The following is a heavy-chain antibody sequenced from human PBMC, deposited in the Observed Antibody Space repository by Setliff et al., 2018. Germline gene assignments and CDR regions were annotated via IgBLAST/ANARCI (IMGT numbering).Heavy chain of an antibody. D-gene: IGHD1-1*01. CDR3: AKDQTGYPFNAFHI. V-gene: IGHV3-23*01. Sequence: GGSLRLSCAASGLTFSSSAMHWVRQAPGKGLEWISTISGSGDSSYYTDSVKGRFTISRDNSKNTVYLQMNSLRAEDTALYYCAKDQTGYPFNAFHIWGLGTMVTVSS. J-gene: IGHJ3*02. CDR2: ISGSGDSS. CDR1: GLTFSSSA.